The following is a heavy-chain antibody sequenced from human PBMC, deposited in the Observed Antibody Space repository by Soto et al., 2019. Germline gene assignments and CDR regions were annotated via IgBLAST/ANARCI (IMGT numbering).Heavy chain of an antibody. J-gene: IGHJ4*02. CDR1: GFTFKFYG. D-gene: IGHD2-2*01. V-gene: IGHV3-30*18. Sequence: VQMVESGGGVVQPGKSLRLSCETSGFTFKFYGMHWVRQAPGKGLECVAVISHDGNTHYYADSVKGRFTISRDDSKNTLYLLMNSLRLDDSSTYYCAKDRGGDCPDNSCYFGADYWCQRALVTVSS. CDR2: ISHDGNTH. CDR3: AKDRGGDCPDNSCYFGADY.